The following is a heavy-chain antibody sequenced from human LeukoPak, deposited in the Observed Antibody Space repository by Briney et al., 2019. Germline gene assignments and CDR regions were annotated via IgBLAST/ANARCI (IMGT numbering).Heavy chain of an antibody. CDR3: AKVRIAIFDYFDY. CDR1: GFTFSSYA. Sequence: GGSLRLSCAASGFTFSSYAMSWVRQAPGKGLEWVSAISGSGGSTYYADSVKGRFTISRDDSKNTLYLQMNSLRAEDTAVYYCAKVRIAIFDYFDYWGQGTLVTVSS. V-gene: IGHV3-23*01. J-gene: IGHJ4*02. CDR2: ISGSGGST. D-gene: IGHD3-3*01.